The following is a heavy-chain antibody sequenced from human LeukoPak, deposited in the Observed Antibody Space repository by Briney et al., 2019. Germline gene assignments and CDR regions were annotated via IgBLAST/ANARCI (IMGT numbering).Heavy chain of an antibody. V-gene: IGHV3-49*03. J-gene: IGHJ4*02. CDR1: GFTFGDYA. Sequence: GGSLRLSCTASGFTFGDYAMSWIRQAPGKGLEWVGFIRSKAYGETADYAASVKGRFTISRDDSKAIAYLQMNSLKTEDTAVYHCTRDRGAYNLYDYWGQETLVTVSS. CDR3: TRDRGAYNLYDY. CDR2: IRSKAYGETA. D-gene: IGHD1-1*01.